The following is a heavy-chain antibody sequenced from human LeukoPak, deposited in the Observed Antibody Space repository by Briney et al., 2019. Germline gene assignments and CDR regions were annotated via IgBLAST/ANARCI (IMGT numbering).Heavy chain of an antibody. CDR1: GFTFSSYH. CDR2: ISTNSSSSYK. J-gene: IGHJ4*02. Sequence: GGSLRLSCVVSGFTFSSYHMNWVRQAPGKGLEWVSSISTNSSSSYKYYADSVTGRFTISRDNAKNSLYLQMNSLRAEDTAVYYCARRATTERGHSYGLDYWGQGTLVTVSS. V-gene: IGHV3-21*01. D-gene: IGHD5-18*01. CDR3: ARRATTERGHSYGLDY.